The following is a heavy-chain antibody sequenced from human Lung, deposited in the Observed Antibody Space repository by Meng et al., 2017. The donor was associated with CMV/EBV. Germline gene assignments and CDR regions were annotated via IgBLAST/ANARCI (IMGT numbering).Heavy chain of an antibody. Sequence: GGSXRLXCAASGFTLSNYAMSWVRQAPGKGLEWVSVIYSGDSSTHYADSVKGRFTISRDNSKNTLYLQMNSLRAEDTAVYYCAKDHMLSYFDYWGQGTLVTVSS. CDR2: IYSGDSST. CDR3: AKDHMLSYFDY. D-gene: IGHD2-8*01. J-gene: IGHJ4*02. CDR1: GFTLSNYA. V-gene: IGHV3-23*03.